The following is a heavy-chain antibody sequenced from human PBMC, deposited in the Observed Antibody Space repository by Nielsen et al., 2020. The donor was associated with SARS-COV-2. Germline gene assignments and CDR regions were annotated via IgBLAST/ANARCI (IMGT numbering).Heavy chain of an antibody. CDR3: ARALLGKGVTGLDY. J-gene: IGHJ4*02. Sequence: GGSLRLSCAASGFTFSSYSMNWVRQAPGKGLEWVSSISSSSSYIYYAESVKGRFTISRDNAKNSLYLQMNSLRAEDTAVYYCARALLGKGVTGLDYWGQGTLVTVSS. D-gene: IGHD1-20*01. CDR1: GFTFSSYS. CDR2: ISSSSSYI. V-gene: IGHV3-21*04.